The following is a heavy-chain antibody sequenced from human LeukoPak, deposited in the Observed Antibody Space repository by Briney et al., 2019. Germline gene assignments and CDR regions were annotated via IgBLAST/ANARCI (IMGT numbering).Heavy chain of an antibody. D-gene: IGHD3-22*01. CDR3: AKEASSGYLGY. CDR1: GFTFSTYP. Sequence: PGGSLRLSCEASGFTFSTYPMHWVRQAPGKGLEWVSAISGSGGSTYYADSVKGRFTISRDNSKNTLYLQMNSLRAEDTAVYYCAKEASSGYLGYWGQGTLVTVSS. J-gene: IGHJ4*02. V-gene: IGHV3-23*01. CDR2: ISGSGGST.